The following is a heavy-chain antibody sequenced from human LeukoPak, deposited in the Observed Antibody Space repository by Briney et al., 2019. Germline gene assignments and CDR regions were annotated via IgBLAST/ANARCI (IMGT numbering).Heavy chain of an antibody. CDR3: ARDTKTYYDFWSGYYTSHYYYYMDV. Sequence: PGGSLRLSCAASGFTFSSYGMHWVRQAPGKGLEWVAFIRYDGSNKYYADSVKGRFTISRDNSKNTLYLQMNSLRAEDTAVYYCARDTKTYYDFWSGYYTSHYYYYMDVWGKGTTVTVSS. V-gene: IGHV3-30*02. CDR2: IRYDGSNK. D-gene: IGHD3-3*01. CDR1: GFTFSSYG. J-gene: IGHJ6*03.